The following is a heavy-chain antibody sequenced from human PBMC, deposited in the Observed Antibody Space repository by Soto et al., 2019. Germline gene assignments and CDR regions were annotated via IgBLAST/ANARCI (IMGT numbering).Heavy chain of an antibody. V-gene: IGHV3-33*01. CDR2: IWYNGRNK. Sequence: QVQLVESGGGVVQPGRSLRLSCAASGFTFSNYGMHWVRQAPGKGLEWVAVIWYNGRNKYYADSVKGRFTISRDNSMNTLYLQMSSLRAEDMAVYFCARGWYCGGDCYEWYFDLWGRGTLVTVSS. D-gene: IGHD2-21*02. CDR3: ARGWYCGGDCYEWYFDL. CDR1: GFTFSNYG. J-gene: IGHJ2*01.